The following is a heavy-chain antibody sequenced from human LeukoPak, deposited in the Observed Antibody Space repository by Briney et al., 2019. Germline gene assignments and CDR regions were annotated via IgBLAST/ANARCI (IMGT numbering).Heavy chain of an antibody. Sequence: GGSLRLSCAASGFTFSSYSMNWVRQAPGKGLEWVSSISGSSSYIYYTDSVKGRFTISRDNAKNSLFLQMNRLRVEDTAVYYCTRDFGRSSYYFDFWGQGTLVTVSS. CDR1: GFTFSSYS. CDR2: ISGSSSYI. J-gene: IGHJ4*02. D-gene: IGHD3-3*01. CDR3: TRDFGRSSYYFDF. V-gene: IGHV3-21*01.